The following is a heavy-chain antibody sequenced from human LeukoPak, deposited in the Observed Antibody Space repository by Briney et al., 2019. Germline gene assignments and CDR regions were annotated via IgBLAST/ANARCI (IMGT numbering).Heavy chain of an antibody. CDR1: GGSISSSSYY. CDR3: LSYYDILTGYFQ. V-gene: IGHV4-39*01. CDR2: IYYSGST. Sequence: SETLSLTFTVSGGSISSSSYYWGWIRQPPGKGLEWIGSIYYSGSTYYNPSLKSRVTISVDTSKNQFSLKLSSVTAADTAVYYCLSYYDILTGYFQWGQGTLVTVSS. D-gene: IGHD3-9*01. J-gene: IGHJ4*02.